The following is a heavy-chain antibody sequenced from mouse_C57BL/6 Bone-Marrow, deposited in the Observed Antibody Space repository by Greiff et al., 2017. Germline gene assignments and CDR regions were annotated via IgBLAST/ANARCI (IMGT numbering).Heavy chain of an antibody. D-gene: IGHD2-2*01. J-gene: IGHJ4*01. CDR2: INPNNGGT. V-gene: IGHV1-22*01. CDR3: ANDLLWLRSYCYAMDY. CDR1: GYTFTDYN. Sequence: VQLQQSGPELVKPGASVKMSCKASGYTFTDYNMHWVKQSHGKSLEWIGYINPNNGGTSYNQKFKGKATLTVNKSSSTAYMELRSLTSEDSAVYYCANDLLWLRSYCYAMDYWGQGTSVTVSS.